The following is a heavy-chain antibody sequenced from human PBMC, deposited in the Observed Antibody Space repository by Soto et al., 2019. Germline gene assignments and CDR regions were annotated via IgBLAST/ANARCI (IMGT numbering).Heavy chain of an antibody. CDR2: INAGNGNT. V-gene: IGHV1-3*01. CDR3: ARDLIVGAAFQH. Sequence: ASVKVSCQASGYTFTSYAMHWVRQAPGQRLEWMEWINAGNGNTKYSQKFQGRVTITRDTSASTAYVELSSLRSEDTAVYYCARDLIVGAAFQHWGQGTLVTVSS. J-gene: IGHJ1*01. CDR1: GYTFTSYA. D-gene: IGHD1-26*01.